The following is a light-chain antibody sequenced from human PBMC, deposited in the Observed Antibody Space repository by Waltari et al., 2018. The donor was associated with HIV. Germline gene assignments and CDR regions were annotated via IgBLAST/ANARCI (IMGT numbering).Light chain of an antibody. V-gene: IGLV2-8*01. CDR3: SSYAGRNNFVV. Sequence: QSALTQPPSASGSPGQSVTLSCPGTNNDVGGYNYVSWYQQHPGKAPKLMIYEVSKRPSGVPDRFSGSKSGNTASLTVSGLQAEDEADYYCSSYAGRNNFVVFGGGTKLTVL. CDR1: NNDVGGYNY. CDR2: EVS. J-gene: IGLJ2*01.